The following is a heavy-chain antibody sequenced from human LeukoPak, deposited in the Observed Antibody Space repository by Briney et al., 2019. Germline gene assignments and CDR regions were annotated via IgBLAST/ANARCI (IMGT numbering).Heavy chain of an antibody. D-gene: IGHD2-15*01. CDR3: VKRYCSGGSCYQFDY. CDR1: GFTFGNYA. J-gene: IGHJ4*02. V-gene: IGHV3-64D*09. CDR2: ISSNGANT. Sequence: GGSLRLSCSASGFTFGNYAMHWVRQAPGKGLEYVSAISSNGANTYYADSVKGRVTISRDNSKNTLFLQLSSLRVEDTAVYYCVKRYCSGGSCYQFDYWGQGTLVIVSS.